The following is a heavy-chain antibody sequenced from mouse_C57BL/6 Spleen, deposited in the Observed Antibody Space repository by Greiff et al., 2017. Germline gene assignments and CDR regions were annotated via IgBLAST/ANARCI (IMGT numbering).Heavy chain of an antibody. J-gene: IGHJ3*01. V-gene: IGHV1-7*01. CDR1: GYTFTSYW. D-gene: IGHD3-2*02. Sequence: QVQLQQSGAELAKPGASVKLSCKASGYTFTSYWMHWVKQRPGQGLEWIGYINPSSGYTKYNQKFKVKATLTADKSSSTAYMQLSSLTYEDSAVYYCARGNSSGTAWFAYWGQGTLVTVSA. CDR2: INPSSGYT. CDR3: ARGNSSGTAWFAY.